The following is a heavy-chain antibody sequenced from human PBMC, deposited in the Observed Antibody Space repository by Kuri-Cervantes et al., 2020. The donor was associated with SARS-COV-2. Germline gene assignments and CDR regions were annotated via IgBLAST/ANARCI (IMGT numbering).Heavy chain of an antibody. V-gene: IGHV1-8*03. Sequence: ASVKVSCKASGYTFTDYYIHWVRQAPGQGLEWMAWINPHSGETGYAQKFEGRVTITSITSMNTVYLEVSRLTSQDTAIYYCTRELKSAGWFDPWGQGILVTVSS. CDR1: GYTFTDYY. CDR3: TRELKSAGWFDP. J-gene: IGHJ5*02. CDR2: INPHSGET. D-gene: IGHD6-13*01.